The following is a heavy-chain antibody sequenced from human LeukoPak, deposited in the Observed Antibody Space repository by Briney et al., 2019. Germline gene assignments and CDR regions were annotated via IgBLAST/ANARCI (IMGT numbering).Heavy chain of an antibody. J-gene: IGHJ5*02. V-gene: IGHV2-26*01. CDR2: IFSNDEK. Sequence: SGPTLVNPTETLTLTCTVSGFSLSNARMGVSWIRQPPGEALEWLAHIFSNDEKSYSTSLKSRLTISKDTSKSQVVLTMTNMDPVDTATYYCARIADDFWSGYYLNWFDPWGQGTLVTVSS. CDR1: GFSLSNARMG. D-gene: IGHD3-3*01. CDR3: ARIADDFWSGYYLNWFDP.